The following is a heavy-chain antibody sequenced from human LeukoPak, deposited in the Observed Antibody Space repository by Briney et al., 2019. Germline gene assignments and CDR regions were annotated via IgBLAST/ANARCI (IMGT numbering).Heavy chain of an antibody. CDR1: GFTFSSYS. J-gene: IGHJ4*02. CDR3: ARGGYSGYDWVDY. CDR2: ISGSSRTI. V-gene: IGHV3-48*01. D-gene: IGHD5-12*01. Sequence: GGSLRLSCAASGFTFSSYSMNWVRQAPGKGLEWVSYISGSSRTIFYADSVKGRFTISRDNARNSLYLQMNSLRAEDTAVYYCARGGYSGYDWVDYWGQGTLVTVSS.